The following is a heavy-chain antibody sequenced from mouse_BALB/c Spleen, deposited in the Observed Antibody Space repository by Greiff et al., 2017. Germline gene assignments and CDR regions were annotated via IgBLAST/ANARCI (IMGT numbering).Heavy chain of an antibody. J-gene: IGHJ2*01. CDR2: ISSGSSTI. D-gene: IGHD5-1*01. Sequence: EVQGVESGGGLVQPGGSRKLSCAASGFTFSSFGMHWVRQAPEKGLEWVAYISSGSSTIYYADTVKGRFTIARDNPKNTLFLQMTSLRSEDTAMYDCARLQSNSDYWGQGTTLTVSA. V-gene: IGHV5-17*02. CDR3: ARLQSNSDY. CDR1: GFTFSSFG.